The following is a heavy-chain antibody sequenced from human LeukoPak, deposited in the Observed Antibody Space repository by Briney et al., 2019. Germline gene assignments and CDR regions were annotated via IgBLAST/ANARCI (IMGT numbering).Heavy chain of an antibody. D-gene: IGHD5-24*01. V-gene: IGHV3-30-3*01. CDR1: GFTSSSYA. Sequence: GGSLRLSCAASGFTSSSYAMHWVRQAPGKGLEWVAVISYDGSNKYYADSVKGRLTISRDNSKNTLYLQMNSLRAEDTAVYYCARDMKMATITGRNPIDYWGQGTLVTVSS. CDR3: ARDMKMATITGRNPIDY. J-gene: IGHJ4*02. CDR2: ISYDGSNK.